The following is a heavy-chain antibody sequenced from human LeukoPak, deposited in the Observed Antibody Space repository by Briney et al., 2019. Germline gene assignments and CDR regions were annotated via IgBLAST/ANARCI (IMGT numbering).Heavy chain of an antibody. Sequence: PGGSLGLSCAASGFTFSSYWMSWVRQAPGKGLEWVANIKQDGSEKYYVDSVKGRFTISRDNAKNSLYLQMNSLRAEDTAVYYCAREAPIGGSYPFYYYYGMDVWGQGTTVTVSS. CDR2: IKQDGSEK. V-gene: IGHV3-7*03. CDR1: GFTFSSYW. J-gene: IGHJ6*02. D-gene: IGHD1-26*01. CDR3: AREAPIGGSYPFYYYYGMDV.